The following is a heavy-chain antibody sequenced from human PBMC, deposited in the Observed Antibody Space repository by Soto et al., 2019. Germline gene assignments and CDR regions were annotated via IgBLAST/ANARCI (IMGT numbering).Heavy chain of an antibody. CDR3: AREGQAPYYYYGMDV. Sequence: QVQLVQSGAEVKKPGASVTVSCKASGYTSTNYGFSWVRQAPGQGLEWMGWISGYNGNTKYAEKFQNRVTMTTDTSTNTAHMELRSLRSDDTAVYYCAREGQAPYYYYGMDVWGQGTAVTVSS. V-gene: IGHV1-18*01. CDR2: ISGYNGNT. J-gene: IGHJ6*02. CDR1: GYTSTNYG.